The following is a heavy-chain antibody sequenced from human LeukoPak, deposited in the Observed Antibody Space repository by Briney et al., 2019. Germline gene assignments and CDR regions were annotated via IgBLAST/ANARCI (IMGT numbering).Heavy chain of an antibody. J-gene: IGHJ5*02. Sequence: PSETLSLTCAVYGGSFSGYYWSWIRQPPGKGLEWIGEINHSGSTNYNPSLKSRVTISVDTSKNQFSLKLSSVTAADTAVYYCARHAGSWDLYNWFDPWGQGTLVTVSS. CDR1: GGSFSGYY. CDR3: ARHAGSWDLYNWFDP. CDR2: INHSGST. D-gene: IGHD6-13*01. V-gene: IGHV4-34*01.